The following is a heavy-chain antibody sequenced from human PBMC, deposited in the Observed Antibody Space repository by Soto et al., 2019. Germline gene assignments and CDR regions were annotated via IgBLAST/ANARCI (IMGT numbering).Heavy chain of an antibody. V-gene: IGHV3-30-3*01. CDR3: ARDKRDLRFLEWSYYFDY. D-gene: IGHD3-3*01. CDR1: GFTFSNYA. Sequence: QVQLVESGGGVVQPGRSLRLSCAPSGFTFSNYAMHWVRQAPGKGLEWVAVISDDGSNKYYADSVKGRFTISRDNSKNTLYLQMNSLRAEDTAVYYCARDKRDLRFLEWSYYFDYWGQGTLVTVSS. J-gene: IGHJ4*02. CDR2: ISDDGSNK.